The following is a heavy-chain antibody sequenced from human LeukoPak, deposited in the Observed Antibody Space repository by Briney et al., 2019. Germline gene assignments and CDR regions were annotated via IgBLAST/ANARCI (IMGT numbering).Heavy chain of an antibody. D-gene: IGHD6-13*01. Sequence: PGGSLRLSCAASGFTFSTYAMTWVRQAPGKGLEWIGSIYYSGSTYYNPSLKSRVTISVDTSKNQFSLKLSSVTAADTAVYYCARHLPGIAAAGTLGWFDPWGQGTLVTVSS. CDR3: ARHLPGIAAAGTLGWFDP. CDR1: GFTFSTYA. J-gene: IGHJ5*02. CDR2: IYYSGST. V-gene: IGHV4-39*01.